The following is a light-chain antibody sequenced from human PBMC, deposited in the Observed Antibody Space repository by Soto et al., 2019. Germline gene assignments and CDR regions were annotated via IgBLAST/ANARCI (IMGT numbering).Light chain of an antibody. CDR2: DVS. CDR1: RSEVGGYNY. V-gene: IGLV2-14*04. CDR3: SSYIISDTIV. J-gene: IGLJ1*01. Sequence: SPERSLICLRPRTRSEVGGYNYVSWYQQCPGKAPTLMIYDVSNRPSGGSNRVSGSKSGNTASLTISGLQSVLVTQYSCSSYIISDTIVFGSGTK.